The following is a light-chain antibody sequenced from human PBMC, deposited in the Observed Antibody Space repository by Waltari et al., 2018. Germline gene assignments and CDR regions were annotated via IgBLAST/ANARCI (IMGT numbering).Light chain of an antibody. Sequence: VLTQSPGTLSLSPGERATLSCRASQSLKRTWLVLYQQKSGQAPRLLIYGGSSRAAGIPDRFSGSGSVTDFTLTISRLEPEDSAVYYCQQYESSVMYTFGQGTKVEIK. V-gene: IGKV3-20*01. CDR1: QSLKRTW. J-gene: IGKJ2*01. CDR3: QQYESSVMYT. CDR2: GGS.